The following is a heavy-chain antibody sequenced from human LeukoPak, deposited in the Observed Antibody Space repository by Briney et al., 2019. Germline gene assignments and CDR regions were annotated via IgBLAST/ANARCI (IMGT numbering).Heavy chain of an antibody. CDR1: GYSFTSYW. CDR2: IYPGDSDT. Sequence: GESLKISCKGSGYSFTSYWIGWVRQMPGKGLEWMGIIYPGDSDTRYSPSFQGQVTISADKSIGTAYLQWSSLKASDTAMYYCARAYYDFWSGYYTVFDYWGQGTLVTVSS. V-gene: IGHV5-51*01. CDR3: ARAYYDFWSGYYTVFDY. D-gene: IGHD3-3*01. J-gene: IGHJ4*02.